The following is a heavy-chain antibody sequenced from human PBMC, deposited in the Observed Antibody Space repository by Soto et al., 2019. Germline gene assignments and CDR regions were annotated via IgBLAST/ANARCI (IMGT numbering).Heavy chain of an antibody. D-gene: IGHD2-15*01. CDR2: IYYSGST. Sequence: ASETLSLTCTVSGGSISSYYWSWIRQPPGKGLEWIGYIYYSGSTNYNPSLKSRVTISVDTSKNQFSLKLSSVTAADTAVYYCARVAGASNNRGPGYYYYYMDVWGKGTTVTVSS. CDR3: ARVAGASNNRGPGYYYYYMDV. J-gene: IGHJ6*03. V-gene: IGHV4-59*01. CDR1: GGSISSYY.